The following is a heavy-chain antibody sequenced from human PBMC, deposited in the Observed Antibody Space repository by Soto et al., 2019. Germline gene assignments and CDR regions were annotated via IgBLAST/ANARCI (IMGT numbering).Heavy chain of an antibody. CDR1: GFTFSSYS. D-gene: IGHD6-19*01. Sequence: LRLSCAASGFTFSSYSMNWVRQAPGKGLEWVSNINHDSSYIYYADSVKGRFTISRDNAKNSLYLQMNSLRVEDTAVYYCAREVGWSFDYWGQGTLVTVSS. V-gene: IGHV3-21*01. CDR3: AREVGWSFDY. CDR2: INHDSSYI. J-gene: IGHJ4*02.